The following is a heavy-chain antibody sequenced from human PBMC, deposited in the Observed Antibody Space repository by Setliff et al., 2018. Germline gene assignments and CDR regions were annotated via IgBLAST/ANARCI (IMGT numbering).Heavy chain of an antibody. V-gene: IGHV4-38-2*02. J-gene: IGHJ5*02. D-gene: IGHD3-9*01. CDR1: GYSISSGYY. CDR3: ARRLRYFDWSANWFDP. Sequence: PSETLSLTCTVSGYSISSGYYWGWIRQPPGKGLEWIGSIYHSGSTYYNPSLKSRVTISVDTSKNQFSLKLSSVTAADAAVYYCARRLRYFDWSANWFDPWGQGTLVTVLL. CDR2: IYHSGST.